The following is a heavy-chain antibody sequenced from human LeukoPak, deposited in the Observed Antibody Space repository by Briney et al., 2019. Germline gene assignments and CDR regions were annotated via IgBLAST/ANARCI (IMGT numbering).Heavy chain of an antibody. CDR3: ATGDTYYYCSGSYSPFDY. J-gene: IGHJ4*02. Sequence: ASVKVSCKVSVYTLTELSMHWVRQAPGKGLEWVGGFDPEDGETSYAQKFQGRVTMTEDTSTDTAYMELSSLRSGDTAVYYCATGDTYYYCSGSYSPFDYWGQGTLVTVSS. D-gene: IGHD3-10*01. V-gene: IGHV1-24*01. CDR2: FDPEDGET. CDR1: VYTLTELS.